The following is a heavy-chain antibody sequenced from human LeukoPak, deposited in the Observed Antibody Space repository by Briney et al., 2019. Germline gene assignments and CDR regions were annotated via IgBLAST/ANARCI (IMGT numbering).Heavy chain of an antibody. CDR1: GFTFSTYS. J-gene: IGHJ4*02. D-gene: IGHD1-26*01. CDR3: VKNQVGGTWDY. V-gene: IGHV3-64D*09. Sequence: PGGSLRLSCSASGFTFSTYSMHWVRQAPGKGLEYISAITSGGDNTYYADSVKGRFTISRDNSKNTLYPQMSSLRAEDTAMYYCVKNQVGGTWDYWGQGTLVTVSS. CDR2: ITSGGDNT.